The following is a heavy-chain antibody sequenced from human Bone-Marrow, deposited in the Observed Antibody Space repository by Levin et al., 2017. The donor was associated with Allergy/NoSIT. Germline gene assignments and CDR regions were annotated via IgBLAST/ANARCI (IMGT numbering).Heavy chain of an antibody. Sequence: PGGSLRLSCAASGFTFSSYAMNWVRQAPGKGLEWVSTKRSGGGDTHYADSVKGRFTVSRDNSKNTLYLQMNSLRAEDTALYYCTRCNLLGGASGWYHWFGPWGQGTLVTVSS. CDR2: KRSGGGDT. CDR1: GFTFSSYA. J-gene: IGHJ5*02. D-gene: IGHD6-19*01. V-gene: IGHV3-23*01. CDR3: TRCNLLGGASGWYHWFGP.